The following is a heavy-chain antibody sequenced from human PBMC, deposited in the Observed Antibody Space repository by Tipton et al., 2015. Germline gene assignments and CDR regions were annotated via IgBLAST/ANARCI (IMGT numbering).Heavy chain of an antibody. D-gene: IGHD3-22*01. CDR2: IHHGGST. V-gene: IGHV4-4*02. CDR3: EREVWYNDSTGYDY. J-gene: IGHJ4*02. Sequence: TLSLTCSVSGDSISSSNWWSWVRQPPGKGLEWIGEIHHGGSTNYNPSLKSRVTMSVDTSKNQFSLHLSSVTAADTAVYYCEREVWYNDSTGYDYWGQGTLVTVSS. CDR1: GDSISSSNW.